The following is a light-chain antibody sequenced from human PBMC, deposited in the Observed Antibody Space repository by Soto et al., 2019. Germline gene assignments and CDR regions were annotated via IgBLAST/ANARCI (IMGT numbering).Light chain of an antibody. CDR3: QQYDSFIFT. V-gene: IGKV3-20*01. CDR2: GAS. J-gene: IGKJ3*01. Sequence: EIVLTQSPGTLSLSPGERATLSGRASQRVPSSYLACYHKNPGQAPRLLIYGASRRATGIPDRFRGGGSGTDFTLTISRLEPEDFAVYYCQQYDSFIFTFGPGTKVDIK. CDR1: QRVPSSY.